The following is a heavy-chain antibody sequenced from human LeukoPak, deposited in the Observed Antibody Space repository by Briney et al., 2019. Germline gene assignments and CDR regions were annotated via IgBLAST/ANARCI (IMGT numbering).Heavy chain of an antibody. V-gene: IGHV3-23*01. CDR1: GFTFGSYM. CDR2: ISSNGGST. Sequence: GGSLRLFCAASGFTFGSYMMTWVRQAPGRGLGWVSTISSNGGSTYYADSVKGRFTISRDNSKNTLYLQMSSLRAEDTAIYYCARYCSGASCYSGVDHWGQGTLVPVSS. CDR3: ARYCSGASCYSGVDH. J-gene: IGHJ4*02. D-gene: IGHD2-15*01.